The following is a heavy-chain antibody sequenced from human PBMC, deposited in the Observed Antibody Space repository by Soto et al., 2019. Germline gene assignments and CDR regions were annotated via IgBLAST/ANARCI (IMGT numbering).Heavy chain of an antibody. CDR3: ARISGYSYGLPPYFDY. CDR2: IYYSGST. V-gene: IGHV4-61*01. Sequence: PSGTLDITCAVSGDSVSSASYSWSWIRQPPGKGLEWSGYIYYSGSTNYNPSLKSRVTISVDTSKNQFSLKLSSVTAADTAVYYCARISGYSYGLPPYFDYWGQGTLVTVSS. D-gene: IGHD5-18*01. J-gene: IGHJ4*02. CDR1: GDSVSSASYS.